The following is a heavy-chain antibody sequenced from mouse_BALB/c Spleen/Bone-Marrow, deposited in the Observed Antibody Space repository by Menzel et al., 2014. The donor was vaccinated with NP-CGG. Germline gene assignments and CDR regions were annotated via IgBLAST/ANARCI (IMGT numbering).Heavy chain of an antibody. D-gene: IGHD2-10*02. CDR2: IRLKSNNYAT. CDR1: GFTFSNYW. CDR3: TREYGRGYWYFDV. V-gene: IGHV6-6*02. J-gene: IGHJ1*01. Sequence: DVMLVESGGGLVQPGGSMKLSCVASGFTFSNYWMNWVRQSPEKGLEWVAEIRLKSNNYATHYAESVKGRFTISRGDSKSSVYLQMNNLRTEDTGIYYCTREYGRGYWYFDVWGAGTTVTVSS.